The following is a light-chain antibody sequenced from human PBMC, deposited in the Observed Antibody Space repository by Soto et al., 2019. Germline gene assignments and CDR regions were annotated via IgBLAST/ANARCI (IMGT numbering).Light chain of an antibody. CDR2: VAS. Sequence: EIVMTQSPATLSVSPGERATLSCRASQSVSNNLAWYQQKPGQTPKLLIYVASTRATGIPARFSGSGSGTEFTLTISSLQSEDFAVSYCQQYNVWPLTFGGGTKVEFK. V-gene: IGKV3-15*01. CDR3: QQYNVWPLT. CDR1: QSVSNN. J-gene: IGKJ4*01.